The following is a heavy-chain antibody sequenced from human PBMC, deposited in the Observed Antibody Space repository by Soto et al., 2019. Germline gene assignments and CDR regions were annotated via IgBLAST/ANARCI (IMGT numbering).Heavy chain of an antibody. CDR3: ARIPPGGYSLPAFDI. J-gene: IGHJ3*02. Sequence: PSETLSLTCTVSGGSISSSGYYWSWIRQPPGKGLEWIGEINHSGSTNYNPSLKSRVTISVDTSKNQFSLKLSSVTAADTAVYYCARIPPGGYSLPAFDIWGQGTMVTVSS. CDR1: GGSISSSGYY. V-gene: IGHV4-39*07. CDR2: INHSGST. D-gene: IGHD1-1*01.